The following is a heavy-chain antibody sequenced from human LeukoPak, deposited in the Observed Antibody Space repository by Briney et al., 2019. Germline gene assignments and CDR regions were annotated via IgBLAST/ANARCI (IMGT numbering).Heavy chain of an antibody. J-gene: IGHJ4*02. CDR1: GGSFSGYY. CDR3: ARLGNYYGSGRLPYYFDY. Sequence: SETLSLTCAVYGGSFSGYYWSWIRQPPGKGLEWIGEINHSGSTNYNPSLKSRVTISVDTSKNQFSLKLSSVTAADTAVYYCARLGNYYGSGRLPYYFDYWGQGTLVTVSS. CDR2: INHSGST. D-gene: IGHD3-10*01. V-gene: IGHV4-34*01.